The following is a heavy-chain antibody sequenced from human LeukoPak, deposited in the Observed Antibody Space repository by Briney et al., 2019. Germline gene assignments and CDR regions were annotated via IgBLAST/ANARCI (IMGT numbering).Heavy chain of an antibody. CDR2: IRYDGSNK. CDR3: AKSDLEIWSGSVDY. Sequence: GGSLRLSCAASGFTFSSYGMHWVRQAPGKGLEWVAFIRYDGSNKYYADSVKGRFTIPRDNSKNTLYLQMNSLRAEDTAVYYCAKSDLEIWSGSVDYWGQGTLVTVSS. V-gene: IGHV3-30*02. J-gene: IGHJ4*02. D-gene: IGHD3-3*01. CDR1: GFTFSSYG.